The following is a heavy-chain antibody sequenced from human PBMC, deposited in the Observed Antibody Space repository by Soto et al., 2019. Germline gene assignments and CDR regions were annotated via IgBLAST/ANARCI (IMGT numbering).Heavy chain of an antibody. CDR2: IIPILGIA. V-gene: IGHV1-69*02. CDR3: ARCDPGSSGWYAFDI. CDR1: GGTFSSYT. J-gene: IGHJ3*02. D-gene: IGHD6-19*01. Sequence: GASVKVSCKASGGTFSSYTISWVRQAPGQGLEWMGRIIPILGIANYAQKFQGRVTITADKSTSTAYMELSSLRSEDTAVYYCARCDPGSSGWYAFDIWGQGTMVTVSS.